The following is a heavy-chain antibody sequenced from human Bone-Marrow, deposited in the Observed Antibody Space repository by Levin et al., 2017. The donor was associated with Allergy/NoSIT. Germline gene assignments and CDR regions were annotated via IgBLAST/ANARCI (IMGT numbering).Heavy chain of an antibody. V-gene: IGHV3-21*01. J-gene: IGHJ4*02. CDR1: GFTFSSYS. D-gene: IGHD6-19*01. CDR3: ARDSSGWYGY. Sequence: KASETLSLTCAASGFTFSSYSMNWVRQAPGKGLEWVSSISSSSSYIYYADSVKGRFTISRDNAKNSLYLQMNSLRAEDTAVYYCARDSSGWYGYWGQGTLVTVSS. CDR2: ISSSSSYI.